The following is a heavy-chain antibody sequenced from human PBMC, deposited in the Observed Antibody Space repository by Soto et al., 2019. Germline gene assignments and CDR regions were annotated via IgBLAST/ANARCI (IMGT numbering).Heavy chain of an antibody. V-gene: IGHV1-18*01. CDR1: GYTFTSYG. CDR2: ISAYNGNT. Sequence: ASVKVSCKASGYTFTSYGISWVRQAPGQGLEWMGWISAYNGNTNYAQKLQGRVTMTTDTSTSTAYMELRSLRSDDTAVYYCARDLLGYCSGGSCNYYFDYWGQGTLVTVSS. CDR3: ARDLLGYCSGGSCNYYFDY. J-gene: IGHJ4*02. D-gene: IGHD2-15*01.